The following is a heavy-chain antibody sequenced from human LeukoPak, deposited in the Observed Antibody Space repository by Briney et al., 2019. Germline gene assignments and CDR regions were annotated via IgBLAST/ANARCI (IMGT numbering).Heavy chain of an antibody. D-gene: IGHD6-13*01. J-gene: IGHJ4*02. CDR1: GGSFSGYY. Sequence: RTSETLSLTCAVYGGSFSGYYWSWIRQPPGKGLEWIGEINHSGSTNYNPSLKSRVTISVDTSKNQFSLKLSSVTAADTAVYYCATQGNTQYSSSYNPFDYWGQGTLVTVSS. CDR3: ATQGNTQYSSSYNPFDY. CDR2: INHSGST. V-gene: IGHV4-34*01.